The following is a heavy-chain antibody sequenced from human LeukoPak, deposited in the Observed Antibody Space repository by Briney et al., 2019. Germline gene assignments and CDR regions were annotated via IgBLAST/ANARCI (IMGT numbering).Heavy chain of an antibody. CDR3: ARGSSGYLAGYFDY. D-gene: IGHD3-22*01. CDR2: INSDGSST. V-gene: IGHV3-74*01. Sequence: GGYLRRYCAASGFTFSSYWMHWVRQAPGKGLVWVSRINSDGSSTSYADSVKGRFTISRDNAKNTLYLQMNSLRAEDTAVYYCARGSSGYLAGYFDYWGQGTLVTVSS. J-gene: IGHJ4*02. CDR1: GFTFSSYW.